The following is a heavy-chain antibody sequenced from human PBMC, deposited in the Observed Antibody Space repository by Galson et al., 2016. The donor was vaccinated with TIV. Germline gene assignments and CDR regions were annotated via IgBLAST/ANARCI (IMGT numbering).Heavy chain of an antibody. V-gene: IGHV1-69*13. CDR2: IIGVFAAV. J-gene: IGHJ6*02. D-gene: IGHD3-10*02. CDR1: GDPLRSYA. Sequence: SVKVSCKGSGDPLRSYAIGWVRQAPGQGLEWMGGIIGVFAAVTYAQKFQGRVTITADESTSTVYMEVSSLRSEDTAVYYCARGPQYYHARLDVWGQGTTVTASS. CDR3: ARGPQYYHARLDV.